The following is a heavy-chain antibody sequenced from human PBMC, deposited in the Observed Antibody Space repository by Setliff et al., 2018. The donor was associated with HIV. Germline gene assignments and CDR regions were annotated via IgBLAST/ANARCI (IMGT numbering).Heavy chain of an antibody. V-gene: IGHV4-59*11. J-gene: IGHJ6*03. CDR3: ARGGGFLEWLSPMDV. Sequence: SETLSLTCTVSGGSISSHYWSWIRQPPGKGLEWIGYFYYSGSTNYNPSLKSRVTISVDTSKNQFYLKLSSVTAADTAVYYCARGGGFLEWLSPMDVWGRGTTVTVSS. CDR1: GGSISSHY. D-gene: IGHD3-3*01. CDR2: FYYSGST.